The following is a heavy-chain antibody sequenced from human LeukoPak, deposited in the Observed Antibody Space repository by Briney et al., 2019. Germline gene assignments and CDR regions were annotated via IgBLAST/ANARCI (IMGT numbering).Heavy chain of an antibody. CDR2: IYYGGST. D-gene: IGHD1-26*01. CDR1: GGXISGYY. Sequence: SETLSLTCTVSGGXISGYYWTWIRQPPGKGLEWIGHIYYGGSTNYHPSMQSRVPLSVDTSKKQFSLKLSSVTAADTAVYYCARGLLVGNTGYYFDYWGQGTLVTVSS. V-gene: IGHV4-59*01. CDR3: ARGLLVGNTGYYFDY. J-gene: IGHJ4*02.